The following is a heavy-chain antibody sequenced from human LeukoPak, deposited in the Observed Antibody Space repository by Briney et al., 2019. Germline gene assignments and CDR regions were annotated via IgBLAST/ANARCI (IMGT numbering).Heavy chain of an antibody. J-gene: IGHJ4*02. CDR2: IIPIFGTT. CDR3: ARGKDTSAYRALDS. Sequence: SVKVSCKASRDTFSSSAISWVRQAPGQGLEWMGGIIPIFGTTDYAQKFRGRITITTDESTSTAYMEISSLRSEDSAVYYCARGKDTSAYRALDSWGQGTLVTVSS. CDR1: RDTFSSSA. D-gene: IGHD3-22*01. V-gene: IGHV1-69*05.